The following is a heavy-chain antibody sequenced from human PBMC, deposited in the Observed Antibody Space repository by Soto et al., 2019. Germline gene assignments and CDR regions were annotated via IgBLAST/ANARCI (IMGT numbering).Heavy chain of an antibody. J-gene: IGHJ5*02. CDR1: GYTFTNYG. Sequence: QVQLVQSGAEVKKPGASVKVSCKASGYTFTNYGISWVRQAPGQGLEWRGWISADNGNTNYAQKLKGRVTMTTDTSTSTAYMELRSLRSDDTAVYYCARDPPYSSGWYAGFDPWGQGTLVTVSS. D-gene: IGHD6-19*01. V-gene: IGHV1-18*01. CDR3: ARDPPYSSGWYAGFDP. CDR2: ISADNGNT.